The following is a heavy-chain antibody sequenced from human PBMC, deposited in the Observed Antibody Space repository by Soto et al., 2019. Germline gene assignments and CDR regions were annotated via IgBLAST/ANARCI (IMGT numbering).Heavy chain of an antibody. CDR3: AREATRLQSMAVLQY. Sequence: QVQLVESGGGVVQPGTSLRLSCKASGFIFRDYLIHWVRQAPGKGLEWLAVLSFDGTAEYYADSTRGRFTISGDIPKSKTYMVIKNVRLEDTAMYYCAREATRLQSMAVLQYWGQGTLVTVPT. D-gene: IGHD2-21*02. CDR1: GFIFRDYL. CDR2: LSFDGTAE. V-gene: IGHV3-30*03. J-gene: IGHJ4*02.